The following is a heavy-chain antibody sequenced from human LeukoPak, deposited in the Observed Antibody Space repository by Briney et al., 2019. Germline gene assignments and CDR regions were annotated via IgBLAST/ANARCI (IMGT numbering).Heavy chain of an antibody. CDR3: ARRTEGYSGYGPFDY. J-gene: IGHJ4*02. V-gene: IGHV4-59*08. CDR1: GGSISGYY. Sequence: PWETLSLTCTVSGGSISGYYWNWIRQPPGKGLEGIGIIYSSGGTNYNPSLRSRVTISVDTSRNQFSLKLSFVTAADTAVYYCARRTEGYSGYGPFDYWGLGTLVTVSS. CDR2: IYSSGGT. D-gene: IGHD5-12*01.